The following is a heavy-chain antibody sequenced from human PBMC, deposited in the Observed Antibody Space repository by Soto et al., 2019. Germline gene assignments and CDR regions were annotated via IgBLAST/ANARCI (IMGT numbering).Heavy chain of an antibody. J-gene: IGHJ4*02. CDR1: GFTVSSNY. V-gene: IGHV3-53*02. CDR3: ASMSGSLLFAY. CDR2: IYSGGST. D-gene: IGHD5-12*01. Sequence: EVQLVETGGGLIQPGGSLRLSCAASGFTVSSNYMSWVRQAPGKGLEWLSVIYSGGSTYYADSVKGRFTISRDNSKNTLYLQMNSLRAEDTAVYYCASMSGSLLFAYWGQGTLVTVSS.